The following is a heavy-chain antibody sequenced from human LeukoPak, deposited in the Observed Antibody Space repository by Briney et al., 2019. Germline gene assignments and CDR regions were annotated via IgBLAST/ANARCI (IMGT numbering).Heavy chain of an antibody. J-gene: IGHJ4*02. D-gene: IGHD5-24*01. Sequence: GESLKISCKGSGYSFSNYWIGWVRQMPGKGLEWSRILYPGDSDTRSSPSFQGHVTISAARSTSTSSLQSSSLKASDTAMYNCARQGRDGHNLDWWGQGTLVTVSS. CDR3: ARQGRDGHNLDW. CDR1: GYSFSNYW. V-gene: IGHV5-51*01. CDR2: LYPGDSDT.